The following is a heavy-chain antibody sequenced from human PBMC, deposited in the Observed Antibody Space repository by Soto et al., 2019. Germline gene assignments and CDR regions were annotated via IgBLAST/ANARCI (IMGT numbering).Heavy chain of an antibody. CDR1: GGCAIIEV. V-gene: IGHV1-69*01. CDR3: ARALRYCSGGRSSDYYYGMDV. Sequence: GXPVKVACKASGGCAIIEVCSWVRQAPGQGLAWMGGIIPVFGTANYAQKFQCRVTITADESTSTAYMELSSLRSEDTAVYYCARALRYCSGGRSSDYYYGMDVWAQRTAVTVSS. CDR2: IIPVFGTA. D-gene: IGHD2-15*01. J-gene: IGHJ6*02.